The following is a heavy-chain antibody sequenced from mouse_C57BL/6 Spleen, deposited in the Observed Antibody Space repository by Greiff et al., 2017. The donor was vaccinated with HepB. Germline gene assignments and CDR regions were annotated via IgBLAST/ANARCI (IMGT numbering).Heavy chain of an antibody. V-gene: IGHV1-64*01. CDR3: ARPLITTVVVPFDY. D-gene: IGHD1-1*01. CDR1: GYTFTSYW. Sequence: QVHVKQPGAELVKPGASVKLSCKASGYTFTSYWMHWVKQRPGQGLEWIGMIHPNSGSTNYNEKFKSKATLTVDKSSSTAYMQLSSLTSEDSAVYYCARPLITTVVVPFDYWGQGTTLTVSS. J-gene: IGHJ2*01. CDR2: IHPNSGST.